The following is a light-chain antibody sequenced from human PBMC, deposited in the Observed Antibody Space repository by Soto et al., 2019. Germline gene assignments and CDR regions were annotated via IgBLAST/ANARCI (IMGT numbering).Light chain of an antibody. CDR3: QQYGSSSIP. V-gene: IGKV3-20*01. CDR2: GAS. Sequence: EIVLTQSPGTLSLSPGERATLSCRASQSFGSSHLAWYQQKPGQAPRLLIYGASTRVTGTPDRFSGSGSGTDFTLTISRLESDDSAVYYCQQYGSSSIPFGQGTRLEI. CDR1: QSFGSSH. J-gene: IGKJ5*01.